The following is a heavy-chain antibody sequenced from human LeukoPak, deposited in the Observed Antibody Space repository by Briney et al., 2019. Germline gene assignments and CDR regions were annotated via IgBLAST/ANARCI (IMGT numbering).Heavy chain of an antibody. CDR2: INRNTGGT. V-gene: IGHV1-2*02. Sequence: ASLKVSCKTSGYTFTGCYMHSARQAPGQGLEWMGWINRNTGGTNYAQKFQGRVTMTSDTSISTAYMELSSLRSDDTAMYYCARAPMIVVVFPPRLDFWGKGTLVTVSS. CDR1: GYTFTGCY. D-gene: IGHD3-22*01. J-gene: IGHJ4*02. CDR3: ARAPMIVVVFPPRLDF.